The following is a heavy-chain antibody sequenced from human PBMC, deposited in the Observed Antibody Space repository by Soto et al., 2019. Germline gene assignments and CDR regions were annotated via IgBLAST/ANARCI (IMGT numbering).Heavy chain of an antibody. CDR3: ARVSTIFGVVILDYYYYMDV. V-gene: IGHV4-59*01. J-gene: IGHJ6*03. CDR1: GGSISSYY. CDR2: IYYSGST. D-gene: IGHD3-3*01. Sequence: SETLSLTCTVSGGSISSYYWSWIRQPPGKGLEWIGYIYYSGSTNYNPSLKSRVTISVDTSKNQFSLKRSSLTAADTAVYYCARVSTIFGVVILDYYYYMDVWGKGTTVTVSS.